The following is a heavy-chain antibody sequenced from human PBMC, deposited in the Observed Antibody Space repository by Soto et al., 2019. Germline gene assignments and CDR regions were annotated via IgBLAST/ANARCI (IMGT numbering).Heavy chain of an antibody. J-gene: IGHJ4*02. CDR2: ISYDGSNK. V-gene: IGHV3-30-3*01. Sequence: PGGSLRLSCAASGFTFSSYAMHWVRQAPGKGLEWVAVISYDGSNKYYADSVKGRFTISRDNSKNTLYLQMNSLRAEDTAVYYCARISGLAVRGALAYWGQGTLVTVSS. CDR3: ARISGLAVRGALAY. CDR1: GFTFSSYA. D-gene: IGHD3-10*01.